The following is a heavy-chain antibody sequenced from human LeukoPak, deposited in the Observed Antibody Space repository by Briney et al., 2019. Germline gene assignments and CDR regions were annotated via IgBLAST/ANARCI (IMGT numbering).Heavy chain of an antibody. V-gene: IGHV1-18*04. CDR1: GYIFDTYA. D-gene: IGHD2-15*01. CDR2: ISAYNGNT. J-gene: IGHJ5*02. CDR3: ARVWIVAGRDWLDA. Sequence: GDSVTVSCKASGYIFDTYAISWVRQAPGQGLEWMGWISAYNGNTNYAQKFQGRVTMTTDTSTSTAYMEFRSLRSDDTAVYYCARVWIVAGRDWLDAWGQGTLVTVSS.